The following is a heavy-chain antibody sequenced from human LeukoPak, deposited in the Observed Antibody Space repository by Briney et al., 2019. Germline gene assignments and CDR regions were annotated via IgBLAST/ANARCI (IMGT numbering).Heavy chain of an antibody. D-gene: IGHD2-2*01. J-gene: IGHJ4*02. Sequence: SVKVSCKVSGYTLTELSMHWVRQAPGKGLEWTAGFDPEDGETIYAQKFLGRVTMTEDTSTDTAYMELSSLRSEDTAVYYCATDRLGYCSSTSCYFDYWGQGTLVTVSS. CDR1: GYTLTELS. CDR3: ATDRLGYCSSTSCYFDY. V-gene: IGHV1-24*01. CDR2: FDPEDGET.